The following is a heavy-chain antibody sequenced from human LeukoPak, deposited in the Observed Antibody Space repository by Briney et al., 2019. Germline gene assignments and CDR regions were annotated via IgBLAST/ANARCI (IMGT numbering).Heavy chain of an antibody. D-gene: IGHD3-9*01. J-gene: IGHJ5*02. CDR3: ILTGYYKP. CDR2: MNPNSGGT. V-gene: IGHV1-2*06. Sequence: ASVKVSCKASGYTFTGYYMYWVRQAPGQGLEWMGRMNPNSGGTNYAQKFQGRVTMTRDTSISTAYMELSRLRSDDTAVYYCILTGYYKPWGQGTLVTVSS. CDR1: GYTFTGYY.